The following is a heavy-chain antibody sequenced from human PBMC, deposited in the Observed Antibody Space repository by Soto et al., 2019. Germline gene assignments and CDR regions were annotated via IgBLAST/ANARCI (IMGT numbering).Heavy chain of an antibody. V-gene: IGHV4-34*01. J-gene: IGHJ3*02. D-gene: IGHD1-20*01. Sequence: SETLSLTCAVYGGSFSGYYWSWIRQPPGKGLEWIGEINHSGSTNYNPSLKSRVTISVDTSKNQFSLKLSSVTAAGTAVYYCARANNWNGDAFDIWGQGTMVTVSS. CDR1: GGSFSGYY. CDR3: ARANNWNGDAFDI. CDR2: INHSGST.